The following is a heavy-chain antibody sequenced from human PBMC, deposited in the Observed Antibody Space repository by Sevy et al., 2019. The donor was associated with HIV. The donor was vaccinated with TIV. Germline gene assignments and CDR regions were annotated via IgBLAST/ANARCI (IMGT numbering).Heavy chain of an antibody. D-gene: IGHD3-22*01. Sequence: SETLSLTCAVSGYSISSGYYWGWIRQPPGKGLEWIGSIYHSGSTYYNPSLKSRVTISVDTSKNQFSPKLSSVTAADTAVYYCARDFIESSGYYNYYYYGMDVWGQGTTVTVSS. V-gene: IGHV4-38-2*02. CDR2: IYHSGST. J-gene: IGHJ6*02. CDR1: GYSISSGYY. CDR3: ARDFIESSGYYNYYYYGMDV.